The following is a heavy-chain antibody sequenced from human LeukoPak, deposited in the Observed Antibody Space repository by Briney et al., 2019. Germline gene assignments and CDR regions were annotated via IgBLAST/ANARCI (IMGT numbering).Heavy chain of an antibody. V-gene: IGHV4-4*07. Sequence: PSETLSLTCTVSGGSISSYYWSWIRQPAGTGLEWMGRIYTSGTTYYNPSLKSRVTISVDTSENQFSLKLSSVTAADTAVYYCARDYTLYISGWFLDYWAQGTLVTVSS. CDR2: IYTSGTT. CDR1: GGSISSYY. CDR3: ARDYTLYISGWFLDY. D-gene: IGHD6-19*01. J-gene: IGHJ4*02.